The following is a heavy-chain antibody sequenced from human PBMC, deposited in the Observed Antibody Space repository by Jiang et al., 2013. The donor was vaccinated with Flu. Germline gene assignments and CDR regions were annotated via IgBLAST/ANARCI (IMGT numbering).Heavy chain of an antibody. CDR3: ARLGGSYSTLDY. Sequence: PGLVKPSETLSLTCTVSGGSISSSSYYWGWIRQPPGKGLEWIGSIYYSGSTYYNPSLKSRVTISVDTSKNQFSLKLSSVTAADTAVYYCARLGGSYSTLDYWGQGTLVTVSS. CDR1: GGSISSSSYY. V-gene: IGHV4-39*07. D-gene: IGHD1-26*01. J-gene: IGHJ4*02. CDR2: IYYSGST.